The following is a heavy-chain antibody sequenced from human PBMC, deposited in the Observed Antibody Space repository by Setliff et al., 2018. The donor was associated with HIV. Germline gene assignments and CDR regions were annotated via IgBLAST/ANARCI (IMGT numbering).Heavy chain of an antibody. CDR1: GFTFNYAW. V-gene: IGHV3-15*01. CDR2: IKSKIDGGTT. Sequence: GGSLRLSCATSGFTFNYAWMGWVRQAPGKGLEWVGRIKSKIDGGTTDYAAPVTGRFTISRDDSKNILYLQLNSLKIEYTAVYHCIADLTGPPAFGPDYWGQGTLVTVSS. J-gene: IGHJ4*02. D-gene: IGHD3-3*02. CDR3: IADLTGPPAFGPDY.